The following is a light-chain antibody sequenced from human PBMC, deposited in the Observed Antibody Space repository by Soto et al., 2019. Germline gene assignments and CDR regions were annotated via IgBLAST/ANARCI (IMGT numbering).Light chain of an antibody. J-gene: IGLJ2*01. CDR1: RIGSKS. CDR2: DDS. CDR3: QVWDSRDDHRV. Sequence: CGGNRIGSKSVHWFQQKPGQAPVLVVHDDSDRPSGIPERFSGSNSGGTATLTISRVEAGDEADYYCQVWDSRDDHRVFGGGTKLTVL. V-gene: IGLV3-21*02.